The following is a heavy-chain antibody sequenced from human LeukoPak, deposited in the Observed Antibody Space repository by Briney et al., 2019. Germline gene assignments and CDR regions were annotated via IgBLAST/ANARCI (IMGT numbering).Heavy chain of an antibody. D-gene: IGHD1-1*01. CDR2: IQYDSSNK. Sequence: GGSMKLSCAASGFTFSNFGMHWVRQAPGKGLEWVAFIQYDSSNKFYVDYLKGRFTISRDKSTNTVYLQMNSLRSDDTAVYYCAKVYDRDAFDIWGQGTMVTVSS. CDR3: AKVYDRDAFDI. V-gene: IGHV3-30*02. J-gene: IGHJ3*02. CDR1: GFTFSNFG.